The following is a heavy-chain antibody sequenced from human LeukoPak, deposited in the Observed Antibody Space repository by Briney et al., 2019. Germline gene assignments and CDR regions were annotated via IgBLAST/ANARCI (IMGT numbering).Heavy chain of an antibody. V-gene: IGHV1-18*01. Sequence: ASVNVSCKAFGYTFGTSSISWVRQAPGQRLEWMGWISPNNGNTHYARGFQGRVTMTTDTSRSTAYMELRSLRSDDTAVYYCTRVRNSNNWWGAFDIWGQGTMVTVSS. CDR1: GYTFGTSS. J-gene: IGHJ3*02. CDR2: ISPNNGNT. CDR3: TRVRNSNNWWGAFDI. D-gene: IGHD1-1*01.